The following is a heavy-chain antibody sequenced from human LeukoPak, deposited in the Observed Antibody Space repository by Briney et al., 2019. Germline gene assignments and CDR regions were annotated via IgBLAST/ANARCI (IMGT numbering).Heavy chain of an antibody. Sequence: PGGSLRLSCAASGFTFSSFNMDWVRQAPGKGLEWVSAISGSGGNVYYADSVKGRFTISRDNSKNTLYLQMNSLRAEDTAVYYCAKDSKIVGATFRSYHYMDVWGKGTAVTVSS. CDR3: AKDSKIVGATFRSYHYMDV. CDR2: ISGSGGNV. CDR1: GFTFSSFN. J-gene: IGHJ6*03. D-gene: IGHD1-26*01. V-gene: IGHV3-23*01.